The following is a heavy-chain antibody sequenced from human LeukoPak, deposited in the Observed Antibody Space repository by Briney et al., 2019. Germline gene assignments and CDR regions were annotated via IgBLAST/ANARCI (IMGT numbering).Heavy chain of an antibody. Sequence: GGSLRLSCAASGFTLSSYGMHWVRQAPGKGLEWVAFIRYNGNNKYYADSLKGRLTISRDTSKKTLYLQMYSLRSEDTAVYYCAELAITMIGGVWGKGTTVTISS. CDR3: AELAITMIGGV. CDR2: IRYNGNNK. V-gene: IGHV3-30*02. J-gene: IGHJ6*04. D-gene: IGHD3-10*02. CDR1: GFTLSSYG.